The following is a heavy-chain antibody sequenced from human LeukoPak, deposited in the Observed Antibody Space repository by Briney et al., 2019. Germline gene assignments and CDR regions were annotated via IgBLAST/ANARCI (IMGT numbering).Heavy chain of an antibody. CDR2: ISAYNGNT. J-gene: IGHJ5*02. CDR1: GYTFSDYG. V-gene: IGHV1-18*01. CDR3: ATEARVDYDYVWGSYPQKWFDP. Sequence: ASVKVSCKASGYTFSDYGISWVRQAPGQGLEWMGWISAYNGNTNYAQKFQGRVTMTEDTSTDTAYMELSSLRSEDTAVYYCATEARVDYDYVWGSYPQKWFDPWGQGTLVTVSS. D-gene: IGHD3-16*02.